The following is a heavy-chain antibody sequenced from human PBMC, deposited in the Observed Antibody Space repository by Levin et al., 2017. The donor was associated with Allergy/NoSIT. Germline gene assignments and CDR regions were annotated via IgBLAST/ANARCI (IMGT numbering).Heavy chain of an antibody. CDR2: ISGPGDKT. J-gene: IGHJ4*02. V-gene: IGHV3-23*01. CDR1: GFTFNKYA. CDR3: VTGRGGGYGHFDY. D-gene: IGHD1-26*01. Sequence: RSGGSLRLSCVASGFTFNKYALSWVRQPPGKGLEWISTISGPGDKTYDADSVKGRFTMSRDSSKNTLYLKMNALGLEDTAIYYCVTGRGGGYGHFDYWGQGTLVTVSS.